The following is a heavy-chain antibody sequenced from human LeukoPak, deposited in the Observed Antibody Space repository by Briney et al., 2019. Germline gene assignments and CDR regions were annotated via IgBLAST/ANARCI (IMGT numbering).Heavy chain of an antibody. J-gene: IGHJ4*02. Sequence: GESLKISCKGFGYSFSSYWIGWVRQMPGKGLEWMGIIYPGDSDTRYSPSFQGQVTISADKSISTAYLQWSSLKASDTAMYYCARNLDYGDYHYLFDYWGQGTLVTVSS. CDR3: ARNLDYGDYHYLFDY. CDR2: IYPGDSDT. V-gene: IGHV5-51*03. CDR1: GYSFSSYW. D-gene: IGHD4-17*01.